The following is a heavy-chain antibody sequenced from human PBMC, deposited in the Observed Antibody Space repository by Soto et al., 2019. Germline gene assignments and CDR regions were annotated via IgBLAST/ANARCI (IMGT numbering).Heavy chain of an antibody. CDR2: ISYDGSNK. J-gene: IGHJ4*02. Sequence: PGESLKISCAASGFTFSSYGMHWVRQAPGKGLEWVAVISYDGSNKYYADSVKGRFTISRDNSKNTLYLQMNSLRAEDTAVYYCARDSYYYDSSGYYTFDHWGQGTLVTVSS. V-gene: IGHV3-30*03. CDR1: GFTFSSYG. D-gene: IGHD3-22*01. CDR3: ARDSYYYDSSGYYTFDH.